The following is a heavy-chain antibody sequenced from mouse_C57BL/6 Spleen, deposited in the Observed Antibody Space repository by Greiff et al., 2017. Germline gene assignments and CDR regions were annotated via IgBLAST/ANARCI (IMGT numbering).Heavy chain of an antibody. CDR3: ARWDDYGNYYAMDY. V-gene: IGHV2-2*01. Sequence: VKLVESGPGLVQPSQSLSITCTVSGFSLTSYGVHWVRQSPGKGLEWLGVIWSGGSTDYNAAFISRLSISKDNSKSQVFFKMNSLQADDTAIYYCARWDDYGNYYAMDYWGQGTSVTVSS. J-gene: IGHJ4*01. CDR1: GFSLTSYG. D-gene: IGHD2-4*01. CDR2: IWSGGST.